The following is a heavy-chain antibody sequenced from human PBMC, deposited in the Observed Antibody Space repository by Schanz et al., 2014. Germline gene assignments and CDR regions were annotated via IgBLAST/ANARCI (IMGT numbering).Heavy chain of an antibody. CDR1: GFTFSTHA. D-gene: IGHD1-1*01. Sequence: EVQLVESGGGVVQPGRSLRLSCAASGFTFSTHAMHWVRQAPGKGLEWVSYISSSSSTRYYADSVKGRFTISRDNAKNTLYLQMNSLRAEDTAVYFCAKIERNEDWGQGTLVTVSS. CDR2: ISSSSSTR. CDR3: AKIERNED. J-gene: IGHJ4*02. V-gene: IGHV3-48*01.